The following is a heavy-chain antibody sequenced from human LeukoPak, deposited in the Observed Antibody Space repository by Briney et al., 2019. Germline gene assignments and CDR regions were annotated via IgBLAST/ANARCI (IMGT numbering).Heavy chain of an antibody. Sequence: SETLSLTCTVSGGSISSYYWSWIRQPPGKGLEWIGYGYYTGSTNYNPSLKSRATISVDTSKNQFSLKLRSVTAADTAVYYCARGISYQYGLDLWGQGTTDSISS. CDR2: GYYTGST. V-gene: IGHV4-59*12. J-gene: IGHJ6*02. D-gene: IGHD3-3*01. CDR3: ARGISYQYGLDL. CDR1: GGSISSYY.